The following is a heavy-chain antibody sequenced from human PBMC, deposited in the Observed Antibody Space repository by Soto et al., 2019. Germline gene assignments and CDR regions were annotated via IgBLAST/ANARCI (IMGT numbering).Heavy chain of an antibody. D-gene: IGHD6-6*01. J-gene: IGHJ4*02. V-gene: IGHV4-39*01. CDR2: IYYSGST. CDR1: GGSISSSSYY. CDR3: ARRVASIAARPYYFDY. Sequence: LSLTCTVSGGSISSSSYYWGWIRQPPGKGLEWIGSIYYSGSTYYNPSLKSRVTISVDTSKNQFSLKLSSVTAADTAVYYCARRVASIAARPYYFDYWGQGTLVTVSS.